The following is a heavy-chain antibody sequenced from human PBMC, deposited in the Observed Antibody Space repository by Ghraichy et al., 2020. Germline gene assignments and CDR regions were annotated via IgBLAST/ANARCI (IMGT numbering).Heavy chain of an antibody. J-gene: IGHJ6*02. CDR1: GFTFSSYG. Sequence: GGSLRLSCAASGFTFSSYGMHWVRQAPGKGLEWVAVIWYDGSNKYYADSVKGRFTISRDNSKNTLYLQMNSLRAEDTAVYYCARVRDYGDYVYYYYGMDVWGQGTTVTVSS. CDR3: ARVRDYGDYVYYYYGMDV. CDR2: IWYDGSNK. D-gene: IGHD4-17*01. V-gene: IGHV3-33*01.